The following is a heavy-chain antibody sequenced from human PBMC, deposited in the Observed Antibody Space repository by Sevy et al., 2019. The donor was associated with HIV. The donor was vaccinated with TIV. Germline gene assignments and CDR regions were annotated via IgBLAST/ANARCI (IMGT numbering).Heavy chain of an antibody. CDR3: AGDGGYSVKWYPLY. Sequence: GGSLRLSCAASGFAFSTHAMHWVRQAPGKGLEWVAVISYEGTETFYAASVEGRFTISRDNSKNMLSLQINSLGPEDTAVYYCAGDGGYSVKWYPLYWGHGTLVPGSS. D-gene: IGHD1-26*01. CDR2: ISYEGTET. J-gene: IGHJ4*01. V-gene: IGHV3-30-3*01. CDR1: GFAFSTHA.